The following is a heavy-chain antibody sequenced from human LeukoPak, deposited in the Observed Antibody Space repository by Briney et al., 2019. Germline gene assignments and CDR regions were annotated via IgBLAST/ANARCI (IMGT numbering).Heavy chain of an antibody. V-gene: IGHV3-21*01. CDR2: TSSSSSYI. CDR3: ARVWFGELRNYYYYMDV. D-gene: IGHD3-10*01. Sequence: PGGSLRLSCAASGFTFSSYSMNWVRQAPGKGLEWVSSTSSSSSYIYYADSVKGRFTISRDNAKNSLYLQMNSLRAEDTAVYYCARVWFGELRNYYYYMDVWGKGTTVTVSS. J-gene: IGHJ6*03. CDR1: GFTFSSYS.